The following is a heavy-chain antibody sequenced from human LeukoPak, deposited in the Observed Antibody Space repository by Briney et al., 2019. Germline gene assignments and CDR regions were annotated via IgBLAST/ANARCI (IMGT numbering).Heavy chain of an antibody. V-gene: IGHV3-30*02. CDR1: GFTFSSYG. D-gene: IGHD2-2*01. CDR2: IRYDGSNK. Sequence: PGGSLRLSCAASGFTFSSYGMHWVRQAPGKGLEWVAFIRYDGSNKYFADSVKGRFTISRDNSRDSLYLQMTSLRDDDTSVYYCARDASALYWGRGTPVTVSS. J-gene: IGHJ4*02. CDR3: ARDASALY.